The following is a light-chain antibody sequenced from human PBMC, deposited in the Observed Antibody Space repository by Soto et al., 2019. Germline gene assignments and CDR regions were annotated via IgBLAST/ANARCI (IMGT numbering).Light chain of an antibody. CDR1: QSVSSTY. Sequence: EIVLTQSPGTLSLSPGERATLSCRASQSVSSTYLAWYQQKPGRAPRLLIYGVSTRLTGIPDRFSGGGSGTDFTLTISRLEPEDFAVYYCQQYGSSPRAWTFGQGTTVEIK. V-gene: IGKV3-20*01. CDR2: GVS. J-gene: IGKJ1*01. CDR3: QQYGSSPRAWT.